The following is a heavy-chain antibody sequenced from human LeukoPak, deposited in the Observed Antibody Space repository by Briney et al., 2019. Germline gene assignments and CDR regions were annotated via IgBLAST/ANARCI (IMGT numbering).Heavy chain of an antibody. CDR1: GGSISSSNW. J-gene: IGHJ4*02. Sequence: SETLSLTCAVSGGSISSSNWWSWVRQPPGKGLEWIGEIYHSGSTNYNPSLKSRVTISVDTSKNQFSLKLSSVTAADTAVYYCARHEGRSSWCSFDYWGQGTLVTVSS. CDR2: IYHSGST. CDR3: ARHEGRSSWCSFDY. V-gene: IGHV4-4*02. D-gene: IGHD6-13*01.